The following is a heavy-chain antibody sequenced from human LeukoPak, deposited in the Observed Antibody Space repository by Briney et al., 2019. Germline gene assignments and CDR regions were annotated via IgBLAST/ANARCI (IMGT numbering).Heavy chain of an antibody. CDR1: GFTFSSYG. J-gene: IGHJ4*02. CDR2: ISGSGGST. CDR3: AKDAHYDILTGHTPDY. V-gene: IGHV3-23*01. Sequence: GGSLRLSCAASGFTFSSYGMSWVRQAPGKGLEWVSAISGSGGSTYYADSVKGRFTISRDNSKNTLYLQMNSLRAEDTAVYYCAKDAHYDILTGHTPDYWGQGTLVTVSS. D-gene: IGHD3-9*01.